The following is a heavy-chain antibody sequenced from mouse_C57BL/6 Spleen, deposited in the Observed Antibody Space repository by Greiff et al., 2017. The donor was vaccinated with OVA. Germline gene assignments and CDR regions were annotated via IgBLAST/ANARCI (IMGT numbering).Heavy chain of an antibody. V-gene: IGHV5-17*01. Sequence: EVKLMESGGGLVKPGGSLKLSCAASGFTFSDYGMHWVRQAPEKGLEWVAYISSGSSTIYYADTVKGRFTISRDNAKNTLFLQMTSRRSEDTAMYYCARGDWFAYWGQGTLVTVSA. J-gene: IGHJ3*01. CDR2: ISSGSSTI. CDR1: GFTFSDYG. CDR3: ARGDWFAY.